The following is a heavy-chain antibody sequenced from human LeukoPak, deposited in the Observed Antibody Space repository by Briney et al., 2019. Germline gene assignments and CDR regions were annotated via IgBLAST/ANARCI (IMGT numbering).Heavy chain of an antibody. CDR1: GFTFSNYA. J-gene: IGHJ4*02. V-gene: IGHV3-23*01. CDR2: ISGSGRST. D-gene: IGHD3-3*01. Sequence: GGSLRLSCAASGFTFSNYAVSWVRQAPGKGLEWVSTISGSGRSTYYADSVKGRFTISRDNSKNTLYLQMGSLRLEDMAVYYCARDRWLYDFWSGFDYWGQGTLVTVSS. CDR3: ARDRWLYDFWSGFDY.